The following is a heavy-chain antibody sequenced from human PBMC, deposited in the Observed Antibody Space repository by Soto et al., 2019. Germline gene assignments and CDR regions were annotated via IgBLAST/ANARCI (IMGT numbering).Heavy chain of an antibody. J-gene: IGHJ4*02. CDR3: AGMSGNSSAWFDY. Sequence: VQLVESGGGLVKPGGSLRLSCAASGFTFNNAWMSWVRQAPGKGLEWVGRVKSKTEGGTVDYAAPVKGRISITKDDSTNTLYVQMNSLKAEDTAVYYCAGMSGNSSAWFDYWGQGTLVTVSS. V-gene: IGHV3-15*01. D-gene: IGHD3-22*01. CDR2: VKSKTEGGTV. CDR1: GFTFNNAW.